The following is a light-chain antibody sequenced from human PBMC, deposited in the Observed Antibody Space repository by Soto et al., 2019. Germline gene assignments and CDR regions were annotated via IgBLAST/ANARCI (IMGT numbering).Light chain of an antibody. V-gene: IGKV1-39*01. J-gene: IGKJ2*01. CDR3: QQSYSTLMYT. CDR1: QSISSY. Sequence: DIQMTQSPSSLSASVGDRVTITCRASQSISSYLNWYQQKPGKAPKLLIYAAPSLQSGVPSRFSGSGSGTDFTLPISSLQPEDFATYYCQQSYSTLMYTFGQGTKLEIK. CDR2: AAP.